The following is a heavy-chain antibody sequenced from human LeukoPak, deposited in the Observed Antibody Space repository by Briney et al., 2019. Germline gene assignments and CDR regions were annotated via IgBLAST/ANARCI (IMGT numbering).Heavy chain of an antibody. Sequence: PGGSLRLSCAASGFTFDKYPMHWVRQPPGKGLEWVALVTENGGTTFYAGSVKGRFTISRDNSKNTLYLQMNSLRAEDTAVYYCASNIPSRYWGQGTLVTVSS. D-gene: IGHD2-2*01. CDR2: VTENGGTT. V-gene: IGHV3-43*02. CDR3: ASNIPSRY. J-gene: IGHJ4*02. CDR1: GFTFDKYP.